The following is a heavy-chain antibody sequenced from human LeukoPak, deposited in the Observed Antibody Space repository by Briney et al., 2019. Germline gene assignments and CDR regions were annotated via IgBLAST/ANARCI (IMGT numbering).Heavy chain of an antibody. Sequence: GGSLRLSCAASGFTFSSYAMHWVRQAPGKGLEWVAVIWNDGSNKYYADSVKGRFTISRDNSKNTLYLQMNSLRAEDTAVYYCARDWSSKYPYYYGMDVWGQGTTVTVSS. J-gene: IGHJ6*02. D-gene: IGHD4-11*01. CDR1: GFTFSSYA. V-gene: IGHV3-30-3*01. CDR2: IWNDGSNK. CDR3: ARDWSSKYPYYYGMDV.